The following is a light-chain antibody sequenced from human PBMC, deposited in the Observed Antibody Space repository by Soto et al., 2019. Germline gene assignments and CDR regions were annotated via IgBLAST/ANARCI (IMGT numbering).Light chain of an antibody. CDR3: QQLFDSPIT. Sequence: PSVLSPSLGDSVTITCRASQVISTSLAWYQVKPGKAPKLLIYAASTLESGVPSRFSATVSGTEFSLTITSLQPEDFATYYCQQLFDSPITFGQGTRLEIK. CDR2: AAS. V-gene: IGKV1-9*01. CDR1: QVISTS. J-gene: IGKJ5*01.